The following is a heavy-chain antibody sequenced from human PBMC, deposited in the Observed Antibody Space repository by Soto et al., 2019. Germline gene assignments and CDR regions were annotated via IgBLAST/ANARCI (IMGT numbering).Heavy chain of an antibody. CDR2: ISGSGGRT. J-gene: IGHJ6*02. V-gene: IGHV3-23*01. D-gene: IGHD3-22*01. Sequence: SGGSLRLSCAASGFTFSSYVMTWVRQAPGKGLEWVSAISGSGGRTYYADSVKGRFTISRDNSEDTLYLQMNSLRAEDTAVYYCASGGYWVYYGMDVWGQGTSVTVSS. CDR3: ASGGYWVYYGMDV. CDR1: GFTFSSYV.